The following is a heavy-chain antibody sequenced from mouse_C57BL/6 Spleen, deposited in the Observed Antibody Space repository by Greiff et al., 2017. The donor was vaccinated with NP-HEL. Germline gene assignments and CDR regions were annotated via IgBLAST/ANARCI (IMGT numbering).Heavy chain of an antibody. D-gene: IGHD1-1*01. J-gene: IGHJ2*01. V-gene: IGHV5-4*01. Sequence: EVKLVESGGGLVKPGGSLKLSCAASGFTFSSYAMSWVRQTPEKRLEWVATISDGGSYTYYPDNVKGRITISRDNAKNNLYLQMSHLKSEDTAMYYCARDGDYGSSYFDYWGQGTTLTVSS. CDR2: ISDGGSYT. CDR3: ARDGDYGSSYFDY. CDR1: GFTFSSYA.